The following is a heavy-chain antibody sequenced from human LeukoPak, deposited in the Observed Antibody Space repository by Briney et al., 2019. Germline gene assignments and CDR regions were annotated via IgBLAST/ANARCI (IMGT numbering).Heavy chain of an antibody. Sequence: PGGSLRLSCAASGFTFSSYAMSWVRQAPGKGLEWVSAISGSGGSTYYADSVKGRFTISIDNSKNTLYLQMNSLRAEDTAVYYAAKDHGQAGSKGTYYYYYGMDVWGQGTTVTVSS. V-gene: IGHV3-23*01. CDR3: AKDHGQAGSKGTYYYYYGMDV. J-gene: IGHJ6*02. D-gene: IGHD6-13*01. CDR1: GFTFSSYA. CDR2: ISGSGGST.